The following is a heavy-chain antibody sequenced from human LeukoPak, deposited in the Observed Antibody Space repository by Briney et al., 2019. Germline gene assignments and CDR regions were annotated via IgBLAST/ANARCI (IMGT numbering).Heavy chain of an antibody. CDR2: IYYDGAT. Sequence: SETLSLTCTVSGGSMRSQYWSWIRQTPGKGPEWIGLIYYDGATNYNPSLKSRVTISVDTSKNQFSLRLKSVTAADTAVYYCARDGILVPGSDNWFDPWGRGTLVTASS. V-gene: IGHV4-59*11. CDR1: GGSMRSQY. J-gene: IGHJ5*02. D-gene: IGHD6-19*01. CDR3: ARDGILVPGSDNWFDP.